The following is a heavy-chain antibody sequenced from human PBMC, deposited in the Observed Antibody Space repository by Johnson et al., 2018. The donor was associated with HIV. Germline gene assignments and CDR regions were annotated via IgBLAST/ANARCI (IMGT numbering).Heavy chain of an antibody. CDR2: IYSGGST. CDR3: AKGDYYDSRAAFDI. V-gene: IGHV3-NL1*01. D-gene: IGHD3-22*01. Sequence: QVQLVESGGGVVQPGGSLTLSSAASRFTFSTNDMHGVRQAPGKGLEWVSVIYSGGSTYYADSVKGRFTISRDNSKNTLYLQRNSLRAEDTAVYYCAKGDYYDSRAAFDIWGQGTMVTVSS. CDR1: RFTFSTND. J-gene: IGHJ3*02.